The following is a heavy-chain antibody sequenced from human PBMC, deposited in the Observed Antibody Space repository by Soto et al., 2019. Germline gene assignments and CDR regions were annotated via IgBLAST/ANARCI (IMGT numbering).Heavy chain of an antibody. V-gene: IGHV3-53*02. CDR2: IYSGGST. CDR3: AREILGLIADI. CDR1: GFTVSSNY. D-gene: IGHD3-16*01. Sequence: EVQLVETGGGLIQPGGSLRLSCAASGFTVSSNYMSWVRQAPGKGLEWVSVIYSGGSTYYADSVKGRFTISRDNSKNTLYLQMNSMRAEDTAVYYCAREILGLIADIWGQGTMVTVSS. J-gene: IGHJ3*02.